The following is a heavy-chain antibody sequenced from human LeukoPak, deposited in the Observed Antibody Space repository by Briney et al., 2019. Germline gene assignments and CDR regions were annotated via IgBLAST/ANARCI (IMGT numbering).Heavy chain of an antibody. J-gene: IGHJ4*02. CDR3: ATLAVAGPAGY. V-gene: IGHV4-39*07. CDR2: IFYSGST. CDR1: GGSIGSSSFY. D-gene: IGHD6-19*01. Sequence: SETLSLTCTVSGGSIGSSSFYWGWIRQPPGKGLEWIGSIFYSGSTYYNASLKSRVTISVDPSKNQFSLKLNSVTAADTAVYYCATLAVAGPAGYWGRGTLVTVSS.